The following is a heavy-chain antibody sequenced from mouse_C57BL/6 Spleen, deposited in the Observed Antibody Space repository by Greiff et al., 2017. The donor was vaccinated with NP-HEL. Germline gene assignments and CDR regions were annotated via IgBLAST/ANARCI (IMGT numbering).Heavy chain of an antibody. CDR1: GYAFSSYW. CDR3: ARYWDDYAMDY. CDR2: IYPGDGDT. D-gene: IGHD4-1*01. V-gene: IGHV1-80*01. J-gene: IGHJ4*01. Sequence: QVHVKQSGAELVKPGASVKISCKASGYAFSSYWMNWVKQRPGKGLEWIGQIYPGDGDTNYNGKFKGKATLTADKSSSTAYMQLSSLTSEDSAVYFCARYWDDYAMDYWGQGTSVTVSS.